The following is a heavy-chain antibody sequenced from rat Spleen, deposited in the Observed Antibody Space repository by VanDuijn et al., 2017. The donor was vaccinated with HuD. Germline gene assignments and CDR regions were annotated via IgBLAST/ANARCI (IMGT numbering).Heavy chain of an antibody. CDR1: GFTFSDYN. CDR2: ITYDGSGT. CDR3: ARPSYGYPFAY. Sequence: EVQLVESGGGLVQPGRSLKLSCAASGFTFSDYNMAWFRQAPKKGLEWVATITYDGSGTYYRDSVKGRFTISRDNAKTTLYLQMDSLRSEDTATYYCARPSYGYPFAYWGQGTLVTVSS. V-gene: IGHV5-7*01. J-gene: IGHJ3*01. D-gene: IGHD1-7*01.